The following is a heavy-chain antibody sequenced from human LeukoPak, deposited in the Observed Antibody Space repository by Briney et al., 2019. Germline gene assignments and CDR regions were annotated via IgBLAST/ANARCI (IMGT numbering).Heavy chain of an antibody. CDR2: IYHSGST. J-gene: IGHJ4*02. Sequence: PSETLSLTCAVPGGSISSSNWWSWLRQPPGKGLEWIGEIYHSGSTNYNPSLRSRVTISVDKSKNQFSLKLNSVTAADTAVYYCARVGWDGDYVFDYWGQGTLVTVSS. CDR1: GGSISSSNW. V-gene: IGHV4-4*02. CDR3: ARVGWDGDYVFDY. D-gene: IGHD4-17*01.